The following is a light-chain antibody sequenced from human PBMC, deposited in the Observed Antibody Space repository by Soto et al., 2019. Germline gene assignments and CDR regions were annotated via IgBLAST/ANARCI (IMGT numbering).Light chain of an antibody. V-gene: IGLV1-40*01. J-gene: IGLJ1*01. Sequence: QPVLTQPPSASGTPGQRVTISCSGGSSNIGAGYDVHWYQQLPGTAPKVLIYGNNNRPSGVPDRFSGSKSGTSASLAITGLQAEDEANYYCSSYAGSSNVFGTGTKLTVL. CDR1: SSNIGAGYD. CDR2: GNN. CDR3: SSYAGSSNV.